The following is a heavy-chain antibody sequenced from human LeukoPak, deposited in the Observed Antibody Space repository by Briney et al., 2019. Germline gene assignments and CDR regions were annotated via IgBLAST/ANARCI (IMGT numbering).Heavy chain of an antibody. Sequence: GSSVKVSCKVSGYTLPQLSMQWVGQAPGKGLEWMGGFDPEDGETIYAQKFQGRVTMTDDTSTDTDYMELSSLRSEDTAVYYCATEGGGYYDSSGQHLLTWGQGTLVTVSS. CDR3: ATEGGGYYDSSGQHLLT. V-gene: IGHV1-24*01. CDR2: FDPEDGET. D-gene: IGHD3-22*01. CDR1: GYTLPQLS. J-gene: IGHJ4*02.